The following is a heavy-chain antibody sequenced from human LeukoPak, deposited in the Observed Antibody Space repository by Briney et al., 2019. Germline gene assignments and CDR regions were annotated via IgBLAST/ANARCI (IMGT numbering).Heavy chain of an antibody. V-gene: IGHV3-74*01. CDR1: GFPSSGYA. Sequence: GGSLRLSCAASGFPSSGYAMYWVRQAPGKGLVWVARVHGDGYAVSYADSVRGRFTISRDNAKDTLYLHMNSLRPEDTAVYYCARAQVGAPTDFWGQGTLVTVSS. CDR3: ARAQVGAPTDF. D-gene: IGHD1-26*01. J-gene: IGHJ4*02. CDR2: VHGDGYAV.